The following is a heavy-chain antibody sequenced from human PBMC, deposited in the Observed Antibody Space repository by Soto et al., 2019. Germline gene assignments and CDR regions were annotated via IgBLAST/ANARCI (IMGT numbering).Heavy chain of an antibody. Sequence: ASVKGSCEGSGYTLSELAIHWVRQAPGKGFEWMGGFDPEGSDTIYAQKFQGRVTMTSDTSTETAYMELESLTSEDTAFYYCATMGFCGPGCYSFDYWGQGTLVTVSS. J-gene: IGHJ4*02. CDR1: GYTLSELA. CDR3: ATMGFCGPGCYSFDY. V-gene: IGHV1-24*01. CDR2: FDPEGSDT. D-gene: IGHD2-21*02.